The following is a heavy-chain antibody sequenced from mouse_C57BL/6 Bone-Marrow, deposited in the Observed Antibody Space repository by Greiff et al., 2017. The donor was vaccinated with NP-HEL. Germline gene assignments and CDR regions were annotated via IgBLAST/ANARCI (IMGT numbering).Heavy chain of an antibody. V-gene: IGHV5-12*01. CDR2: ISNGGGST. Sequence: EVQVVESGGGLVQPGGSLKLSCAASGFTFSDYYMYWVRQTPEQRLEWVAYISNGGGSTYYPDTVKGRFTISRDNAKNTLYLQMSRLKSEDTAMYYCARHDWEGHPGFACWGQGTLVTVAA. D-gene: IGHD4-1*01. CDR1: GFTFSDYY. J-gene: IGHJ3*01. CDR3: ARHDWEGHPGFAC.